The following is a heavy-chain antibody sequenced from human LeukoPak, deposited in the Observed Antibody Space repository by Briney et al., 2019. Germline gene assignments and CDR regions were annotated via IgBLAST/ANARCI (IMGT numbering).Heavy chain of an antibody. CDR1: GYSFTNYW. CDR3: ARPTRGALFDY. J-gene: IGHJ4*02. D-gene: IGHD3-10*01. Sequence: GESLKISCKVSGYSFTNYWIGWVRQMPGKGLEWMGIIYPGDSDTKYSPSFQGQVIISADKSISTAYLQWSSLKASDTAIYYCARPTRGALFDYWGQGTLVTVSS. V-gene: IGHV5-51*01. CDR2: IYPGDSDT.